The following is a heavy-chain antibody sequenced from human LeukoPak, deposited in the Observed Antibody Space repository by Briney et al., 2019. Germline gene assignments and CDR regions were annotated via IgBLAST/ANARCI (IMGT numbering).Heavy chain of an antibody. J-gene: IGHJ4*02. V-gene: IGHV3-66*01. Sequence: PGGSLRFSCAASGFTVSRNYMSWVRQAPGKGLEWVSVIYSGGRTYYADSVKGRFTISRDNSKNTLYLQMNRLRAEDTAVYYCARAGPSSSWHQFDYWGQGTLVTVSS. CDR2: IYSGGRT. D-gene: IGHD6-13*01. CDR1: GFTVSRNY. CDR3: ARAGPSSSWHQFDY.